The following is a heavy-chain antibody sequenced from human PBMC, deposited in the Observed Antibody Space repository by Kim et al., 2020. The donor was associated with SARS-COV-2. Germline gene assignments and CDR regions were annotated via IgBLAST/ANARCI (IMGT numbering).Heavy chain of an antibody. D-gene: IGHD2-2*01. CDR1: GYSISSGYY. CDR2: IYHSGST. J-gene: IGHJ4*02. Sequence: SETLSLTCTVSGYSISSGYYWGWIRQPPGKGLEWIGSIYHSGSTYYNPSLKSRVTISVDTSKNQFSLKLSSVTAADTAVYYCARSQWDSSTSPYFDYWGQGTRVTVSS. V-gene: IGHV4-38-2*02. CDR3: ARSQWDSSTSPYFDY.